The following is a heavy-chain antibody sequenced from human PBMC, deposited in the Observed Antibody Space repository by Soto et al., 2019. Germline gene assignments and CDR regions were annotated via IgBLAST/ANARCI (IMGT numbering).Heavy chain of an antibody. V-gene: IGHV3-11*01. Sequence: PGGSLRLSCAASGFTFSDYYMSWIRQAPGKGLEWVSYISSSGSTIYYADSVKGRFTISRDNAKNSLYLQMNSLRAEDTAVYYCARDRSLGWLRFLTHDYWGQGTLVTVSS. CDR2: ISSSGSTI. CDR3: ARDRSLGWLRFLTHDY. D-gene: IGHD5-12*01. J-gene: IGHJ4*02. CDR1: GFTFSDYY.